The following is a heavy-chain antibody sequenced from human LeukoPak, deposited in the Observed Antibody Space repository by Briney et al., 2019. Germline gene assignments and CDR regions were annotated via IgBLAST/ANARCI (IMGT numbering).Heavy chain of an antibody. Sequence: SETLSLTCTVSGGSISSHYGSWIRQPPGKGLEWIGYIYYSGSTNYNPSLKSRVTISVDTSKNQFSLKLSSVTAADTAVYYCARVSMIVVAYYYYYYMDVWGKGTTVTVSS. D-gene: IGHD3-22*01. CDR2: IYYSGST. J-gene: IGHJ6*03. CDR1: GGSISSHY. V-gene: IGHV4-59*11. CDR3: ARVSMIVVAYYYYYYMDV.